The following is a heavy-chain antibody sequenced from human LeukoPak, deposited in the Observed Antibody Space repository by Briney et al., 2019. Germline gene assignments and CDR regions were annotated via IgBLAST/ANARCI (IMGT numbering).Heavy chain of an antibody. J-gene: IGHJ5*02. CDR2: ISSSGSTI. CDR1: GFTFSDYY. CDR3: ARAGGDIVVIPAAIWFDP. V-gene: IGHV3-11*04. D-gene: IGHD2-2*01. Sequence: PGGSLRLSCAASGFTFSDYYMSWIRQAPGKGLEWVSYISSSGSTIYYADSVKGRFTISRDNAKNSLYLQMSSLRAEDTAVYYCARAGGDIVVIPAAIWFDPWGQGTLVTVSS.